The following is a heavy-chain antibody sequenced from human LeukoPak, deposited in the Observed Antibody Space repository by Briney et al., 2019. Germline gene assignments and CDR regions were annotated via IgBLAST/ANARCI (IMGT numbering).Heavy chain of an antibody. D-gene: IGHD5-18*01. V-gene: IGHV3-21*01. CDR3: AKFDTVMVNHDAFDI. J-gene: IGHJ3*02. Sequence: GGSLRLSCAASGFTFSSYSMNWVRQAPGKGLEWVSSISSSSSYIYYADSVKSRFTISRDNAKNSLYLQMNSLRVEDTALYYCAKFDTVMVNHDAFDIWGLGTMVTVSS. CDR1: GFTFSSYS. CDR2: ISSSSSYI.